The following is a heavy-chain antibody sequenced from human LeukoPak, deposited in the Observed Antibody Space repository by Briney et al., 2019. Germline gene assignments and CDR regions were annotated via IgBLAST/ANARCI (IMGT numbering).Heavy chain of an antibody. CDR3: ARLSMIVVVIHS. CDR2: IYYSGST. J-gene: IGHJ5*02. D-gene: IGHD3-22*01. CDR1: GGSISSSGYY. V-gene: IGHV4-39*01. Sequence: SETLSLTCTVSGGSISSSGYYWGWIRQPPGKGLEWIGSIYYSGSTYYNPSLKSRVTISVDTSKNQFSLKLSSVTAADTAVYYCARLSMIVVVIHSWGQGTLVTVSS.